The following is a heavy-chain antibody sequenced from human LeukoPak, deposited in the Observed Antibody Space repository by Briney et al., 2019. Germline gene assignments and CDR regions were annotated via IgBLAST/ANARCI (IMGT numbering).Heavy chain of an antibody. CDR3: AKVGIEQWLSQGQFFDH. V-gene: IGHV3-48*01. Sequence: GGSLRLSCAASGFTFSSYSMNWVRQAPGKGLEWVSYISSSSSTIYYADSVKGRFTISRDNSKNTLYLQMNSLRAEDTAVYYCAKVGIEQWLSQGQFFDHWGQGTLVTVSS. D-gene: IGHD6-19*01. CDR1: GFTFSSYS. J-gene: IGHJ4*02. CDR2: ISSSSSTI.